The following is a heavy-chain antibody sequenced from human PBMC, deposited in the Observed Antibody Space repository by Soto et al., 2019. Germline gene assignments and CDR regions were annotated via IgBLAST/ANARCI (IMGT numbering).Heavy chain of an antibody. J-gene: IGHJ4*02. CDR3: ARGPYYDFWKGFSYFDD. CDR1: GGTFNIYA. Sequence: QVQLAQSGAEVKKPGSSVKVSCKASGGTFNIYAISWVRQAPGQGLEWMAGIIPVFGTPSFAQKFRGRVTITADASTDTAYMELSSLGSEDTAFYYCARGPYYDFWKGFSYFDDWGQETLVIVSS. CDR2: IIPVFGTP. V-gene: IGHV1-69*01. D-gene: IGHD3-3*01.